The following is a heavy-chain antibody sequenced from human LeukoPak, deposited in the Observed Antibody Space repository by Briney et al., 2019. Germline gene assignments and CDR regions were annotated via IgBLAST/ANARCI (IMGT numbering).Heavy chain of an antibody. J-gene: IGHJ4*02. CDR3: AGLNYYGSGSYY. Sequence: SETLSLTCTVSGGSISSSSYYWGWIRQPPGKGLEWIGSIYYSGSTYYNPSLKSRVTISVDTSKNQFSLKLSSVTAADTAVYYCAGLNYYGSGSYYWGQGTLVTVSS. CDR1: GGSISSSSYY. V-gene: IGHV4-39*07. D-gene: IGHD3-10*01. CDR2: IYYSGST.